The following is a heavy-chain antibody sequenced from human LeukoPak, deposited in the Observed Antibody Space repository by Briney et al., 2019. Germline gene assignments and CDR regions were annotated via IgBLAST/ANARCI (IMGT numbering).Heavy chain of an antibody. J-gene: IGHJ3*02. D-gene: IGHD2-2*01. CDR1: GFTFSRNS. Sequence: GGSLRLSCAASGFTFSRNSMNWVRQAPGKGLEWVSSISTSSSYIYYADSVKGRFTISRDNSKNTLYLQMNSLRAEDTAVYYCAKVGEYQLLLYAFDMWGQGTMVTVSS. CDR2: ISTSSSYI. CDR3: AKVGEYQLLLYAFDM. V-gene: IGHV3-21*04.